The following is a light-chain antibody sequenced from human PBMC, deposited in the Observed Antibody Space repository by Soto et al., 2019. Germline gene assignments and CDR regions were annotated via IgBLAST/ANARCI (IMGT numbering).Light chain of an antibody. Sequence: EILVTQSPGTLSLSPGETATLSCRASQSVTSTYLAWYQQRPGQSPMLIIYGVSTRATGCPDRFSGGWSVTDFTLTISRLEPEDSAVYYCHCQQFDSSRIYSFGQGTKLEI. CDR2: GVS. CDR1: QSVTSTY. CDR3: QQFDSSRIYS. V-gene: IGKV3-20*01. J-gene: IGKJ2*03.